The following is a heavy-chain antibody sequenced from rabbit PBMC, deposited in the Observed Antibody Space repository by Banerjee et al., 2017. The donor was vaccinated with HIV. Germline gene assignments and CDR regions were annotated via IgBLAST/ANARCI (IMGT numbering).Heavy chain of an antibody. J-gene: IGHJ3*01. CDR2: IYAGSSGST. V-gene: IGHV1S45*01. CDR1: GIDFSSYG. D-gene: IGHD5-1*01. Sequence: QEQLVESGGGLVTLGGSLKLSCKASGIDFSSYGISWVRQAPGKGLEWIACIYAGSSGSTYYASWAKGRFTISKTSSTTVTLQMTSLTAADTATYFCARWSAGASYGLWGQGTLVTVS. CDR3: ARWSAGASYGL.